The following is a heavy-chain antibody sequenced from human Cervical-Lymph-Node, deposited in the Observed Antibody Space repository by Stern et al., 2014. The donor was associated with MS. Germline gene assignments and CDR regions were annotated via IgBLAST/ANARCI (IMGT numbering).Heavy chain of an antibody. V-gene: IGHV1-69*01. Sequence: QVQLVQSGAEVKKPGSSVRVSCKASGGSFQSYAFNWLRQAPGQGLEWMGDIVPMFAKANYAQKFQGRVTVTADEATNTVYMELSFLTSEDTAVYYCARERSIHYPAFAPWGQGTLVTVSS. J-gene: IGHJ5*02. CDR3: ARERSIHYPAFAP. CDR1: GGSFQSYA. CDR2: IVPMFAKA. D-gene: IGHD3-10*01.